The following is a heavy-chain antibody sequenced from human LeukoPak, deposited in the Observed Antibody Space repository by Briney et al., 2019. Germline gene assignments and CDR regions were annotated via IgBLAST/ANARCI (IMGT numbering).Heavy chain of an antibody. CDR3: AKAEGSGNQAFDY. CDR1: GFSFSSYA. D-gene: IGHD3-10*01. V-gene: IGHV3-23*01. Sequence: GGSLRLSCAASGFSFSSYAMSWVRQAPGKGLEWASHISGGGGTTYYADSLKGRFTISRDNSKKTLYLQVHNLRADDTAIYYCAKAEGSGNQAFDYWGQGTLVTVSS. J-gene: IGHJ4*02. CDR2: ISGGGGTT.